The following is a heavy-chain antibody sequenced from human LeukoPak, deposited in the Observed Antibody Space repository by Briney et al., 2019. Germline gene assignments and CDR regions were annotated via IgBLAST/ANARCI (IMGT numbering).Heavy chain of an antibody. D-gene: IGHD4-23*01. V-gene: IGHV4-61*02. Sequence: SETLSLTCTVSGGSISGGSYYWSWIRQPAGKGLEWIGRIYTSGSTNYNPSLKSRVTISVDTSKNQFSLKLSSVTAADTAVYYCARDEFDYGGNSVLNHWGQGTLVTVSS. J-gene: IGHJ5*02. CDR3: ARDEFDYGGNSVLNH. CDR2: IYTSGST. CDR1: GGSISGGSYY.